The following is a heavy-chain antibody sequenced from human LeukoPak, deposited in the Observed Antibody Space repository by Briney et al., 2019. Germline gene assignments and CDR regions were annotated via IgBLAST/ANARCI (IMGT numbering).Heavy chain of an antibody. Sequence: PSETLSLTCAVSGGPISNYYWTWIRQPPGRGLEWLGYNSNTGNTKYNSSLKSRVTILVDTSKNQFSLRLTSVTAADSAVYFCVRQASGSYFFDYWGQGALVTVSS. CDR2: NSNTGNT. J-gene: IGHJ4*02. D-gene: IGHD1-26*01. V-gene: IGHV4-59*08. CDR3: VRQASGSYFFDY. CDR1: GGPISNYY.